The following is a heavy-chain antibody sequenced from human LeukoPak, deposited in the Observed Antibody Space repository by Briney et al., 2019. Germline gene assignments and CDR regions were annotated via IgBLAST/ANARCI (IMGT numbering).Heavy chain of an antibody. J-gene: IGHJ4*02. V-gene: IGHV3-23*01. D-gene: IGHD3-16*02. CDR1: GFTFDDYA. Sequence: GGSLRLSCAASGFTFDDYAMHWVRQAPGKGLEWVSAISGSGGSAYYADSVKGRFTISRDNSKNTLYLQMNSLRAEDTAVYYCAKVGSFLLDYWGQGTLVTVSS. CDR2: ISGSGGSA. CDR3: AKVGSFLLDY.